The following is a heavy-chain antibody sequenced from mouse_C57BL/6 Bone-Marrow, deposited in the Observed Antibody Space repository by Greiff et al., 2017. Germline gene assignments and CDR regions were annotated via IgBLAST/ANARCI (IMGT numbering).Heavy chain of an antibody. CDR1: GYTFTSYW. CDR3: ARWGVVPYFDV. J-gene: IGHJ1*03. CDR2: IHPNSGST. D-gene: IGHD1-1*01. V-gene: IGHV1-64*01. Sequence: QVQLQQPGAELVKPGASVKLSCKASGYTFTSYWMHWVKQRPGQGLELIGMIHPNSGSTNYNEKFKSKATLTVDKSSSTAYMQLSSLTSEDSAVYYCARWGVVPYFDVWGTGTTVTVSS.